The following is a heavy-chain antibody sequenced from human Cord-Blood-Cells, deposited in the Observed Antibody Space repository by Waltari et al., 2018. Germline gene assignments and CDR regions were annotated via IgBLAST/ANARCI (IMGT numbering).Heavy chain of an antibody. CDR2: ISWNSGSI. J-gene: IGHJ3*02. CDR1: GFTFDDYA. CDR3: ARAGMIYDAFDI. Sequence: EVQLVESGGGLVQPGRSLRLSCAASGFTFDDYAMHWVRQAPGKGLEWVSGISWNSGSIGYADSVKGRFTISRDNAKNSLYLQMNSLRAEDMALYYCARAGMIYDAFDIWGQGTMVTVSS. V-gene: IGHV3-9*03. D-gene: IGHD2-8*01.